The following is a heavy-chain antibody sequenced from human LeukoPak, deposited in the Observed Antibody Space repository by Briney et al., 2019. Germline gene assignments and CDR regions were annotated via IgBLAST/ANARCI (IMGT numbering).Heavy chain of an antibody. J-gene: IGHJ1*01. Sequence: PGGSLRLSCAASGFTFSSYGMHWVRQAPGKGLEWVAFIRYDGNNKYYADSVKGRFTISRDNSKNTLFLQMNSLRAEDTAVYYCAKGKRTELDSSGYSAAEYFQHWGQGTLVTVSS. CDR2: IRYDGNNK. D-gene: IGHD3-22*01. CDR3: AKGKRTELDSSGYSAAEYFQH. V-gene: IGHV3-30*02. CDR1: GFTFSSYG.